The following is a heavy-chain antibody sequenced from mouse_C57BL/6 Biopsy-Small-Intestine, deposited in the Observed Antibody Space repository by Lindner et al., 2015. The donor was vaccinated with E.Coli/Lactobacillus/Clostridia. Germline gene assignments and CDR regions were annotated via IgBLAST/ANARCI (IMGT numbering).Heavy chain of an antibody. J-gene: IGHJ4*01. V-gene: IGHV5-17*01. CDR3: ARPHYYAMDY. CDR2: ISSGSSTI. CDR1: GFTFSDYG. Sequence: VQLQESGGGLVKPGGSLKLSCAASGFTFSDYGIHWVRQTPEKGLEWVAYISSGSSTIYYADTVKGRFTTSRDNAKNTLFLQMTSLRSEDTAMYYCARPHYYAMDYWGQGTSVTVSS.